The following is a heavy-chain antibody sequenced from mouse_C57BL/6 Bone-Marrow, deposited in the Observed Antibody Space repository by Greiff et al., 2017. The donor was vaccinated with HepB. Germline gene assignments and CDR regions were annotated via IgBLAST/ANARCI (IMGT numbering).Heavy chain of an antibody. J-gene: IGHJ3*01. CDR1: GFNIKDDY. V-gene: IGHV14-4*01. Sequence: VQLKESGAELVRPGASVKLSCTASGFNIKDDYMHWVKQRPEQGLEWIGRIDPENGDTEYASKFQGKATITADTSSNTAYLQLSSLTSEDTAVYYGATCLAWFADWGQGTLVTVSA. CDR2: IDPENGDT. CDR3: ATCLAWFAD.